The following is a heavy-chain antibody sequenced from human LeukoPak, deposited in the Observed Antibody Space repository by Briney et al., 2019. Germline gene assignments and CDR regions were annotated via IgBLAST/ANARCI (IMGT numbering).Heavy chain of an antibody. CDR2: ISWNSGSI. V-gene: IGHV3-9*01. CDR1: GFMFSSNW. CDR3: AKSISGYYSVFDY. Sequence: GGSLRLSCAASGFMFSSNWMSWVRLTPGKGLEWVSGISWNSGSIGYADSVKGRFTISRDNAKNSLYLQMNSLRAEDTALYYCAKSISGYYSVFDYWGQGTLVTVSS. J-gene: IGHJ4*02. D-gene: IGHD3-22*01.